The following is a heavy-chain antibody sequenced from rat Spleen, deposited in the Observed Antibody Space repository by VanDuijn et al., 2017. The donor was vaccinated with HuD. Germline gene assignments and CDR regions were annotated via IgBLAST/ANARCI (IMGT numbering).Heavy chain of an antibody. V-gene: IGHV3-1*01. D-gene: IGHD1-1*01. J-gene: IGHJ2*01. Sequence: EVQLQESGPGLVKPSQSLSLTCSVTGDSISSNFWGWIRKFPGNKMEWMGYISYSGSTDYNPSLKSRISITRATSKNQFFLQLNSVTTEDTATYYCARYRGSLQWTFDYWGQGVMVTVSS. CDR3: ARYRGSLQWTFDY. CDR2: ISYSGST. CDR1: GDSISSNF.